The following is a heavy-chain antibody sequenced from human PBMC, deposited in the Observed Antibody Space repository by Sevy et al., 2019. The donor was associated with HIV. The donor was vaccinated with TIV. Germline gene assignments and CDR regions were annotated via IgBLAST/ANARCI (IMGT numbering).Heavy chain of an antibody. D-gene: IGHD6-19*01. CDR2: ISSSSYI. CDR3: ARDTVAGTGSTFDY. Sequence: GGSLRLSCAASGFTFSSYSMNWVRQAPGKGLEWVSSISSSSYIYYADSVKGRFTISRDNAKNSLYLQMNSLRAEDTAVYYCARDTVAGTGSTFDYWGQGTLVTVSS. J-gene: IGHJ4*02. V-gene: IGHV3-21*01. CDR1: GFTFSSYS.